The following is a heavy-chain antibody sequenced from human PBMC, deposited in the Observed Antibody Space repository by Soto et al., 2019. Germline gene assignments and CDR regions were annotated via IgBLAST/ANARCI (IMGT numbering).Heavy chain of an antibody. V-gene: IGHV3-30-3*01. D-gene: IGHD3-10*01. J-gene: IGHJ4*02. CDR3: ARDTSVTLGEVGLY. Sequence: GGSLRLSCAASGFTFSSYAMHWVRQAPGKGLEWVAVISYDGSNKYYADSVKGRFTISRDNSKNTLYLQMNSLRAEDTAVYYCARDTSVTLGEVGLYWGQGTLVTVSS. CDR1: GFTFSSYA. CDR2: ISYDGSNK.